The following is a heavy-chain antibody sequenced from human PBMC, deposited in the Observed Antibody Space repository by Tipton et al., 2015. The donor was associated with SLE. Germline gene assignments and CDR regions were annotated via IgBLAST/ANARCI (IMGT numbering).Heavy chain of an antibody. V-gene: IGHV4-34*01. Sequence: TLSLTCAVYGGSFSDYSWSWIRQPPGKGLEWIGEINHSGSTNYNPSLKSRVTISIDTSKNQFSLRLSSVTAADPAVYYCARDCTTGVCYTTSFDYWGQGPLVTVSP. CDR3: ARDCTTGVCYTTSFDY. CDR2: INHSGST. D-gene: IGHD2-8*01. J-gene: IGHJ4*02. CDR1: GGSFSDYS.